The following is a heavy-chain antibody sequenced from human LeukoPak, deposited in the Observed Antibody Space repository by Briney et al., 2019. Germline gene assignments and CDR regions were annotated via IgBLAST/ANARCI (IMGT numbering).Heavy chain of an antibody. CDR1: GYTLTELS. J-gene: IGHJ5*02. CDR2: FDPEDGET. Sequence: ASVKVSCKVSGYTLTELSMHWVRQSPGKGLEWMGGFDPEDGETIYAQKFQGRVTTTEDTSTDTAYMELSSLRSEDTAVYYCATDRLHSSWYRSGWFDPWGQGTLVTVSS. CDR3: ATDRLHSSWYRSGWFDP. V-gene: IGHV1-24*01. D-gene: IGHD6-13*01.